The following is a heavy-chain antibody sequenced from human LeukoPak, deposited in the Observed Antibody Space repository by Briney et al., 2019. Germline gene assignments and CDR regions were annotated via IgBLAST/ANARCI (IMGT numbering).Heavy chain of an antibody. CDR3: ARERGPRIAAVGELTN. Sequence: SETLSLTCAVYGGSFSGYYWSWIRQPPGKGLEWIGEINHSGSTNYNASLKSRVTISVDTSKNQFSLKLSSMTAADTAVYYCARERGPRIAAVGELTNWGHGTPVTVSS. D-gene: IGHD6-13*01. J-gene: IGHJ4*01. CDR1: GGSFSGYY. V-gene: IGHV4-34*01. CDR2: INHSGST.